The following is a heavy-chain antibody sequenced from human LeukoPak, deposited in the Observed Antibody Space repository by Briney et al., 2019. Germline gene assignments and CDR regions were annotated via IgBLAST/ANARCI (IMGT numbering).Heavy chain of an antibody. J-gene: IGHJ4*02. CDR3: TTDWGVVVTAPNYDLTGGDY. CDR1: GFTFSSYA. Sequence: PGGSLRLSCAASGFTFSSYAMSWVRQAPGKGLEWVSAISGSGGSTYYADSVKGRFTISRDNSKNTLYLQMNSLKTEDTAVYYCTTDWGVVVTAPNYDLTGGDYWGQGTLVTVSS. V-gene: IGHV3-23*01. D-gene: IGHD2-21*02. CDR2: ISGSGGST.